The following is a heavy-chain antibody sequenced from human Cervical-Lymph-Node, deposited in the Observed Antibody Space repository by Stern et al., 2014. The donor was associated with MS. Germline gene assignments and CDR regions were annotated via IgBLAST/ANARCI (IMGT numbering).Heavy chain of an antibody. V-gene: IGHV4-31*03. CDR3: AKENLGDCSGGSCSRYFDL. CDR2: IYYSGST. D-gene: IGHD2-15*01. J-gene: IGHJ2*01. Sequence: QVQLQESGPGLVKPSQTLSLSCTVSGGSITNGDYYWSWIRQHPGKGLEWIGYIYYSGSTYYNTYKTSLKSRVTISADTSKNQFSLKLRSVTAADTAVYYCAKENLGDCSGGSCSRYFDLWGRGTLVTVSS. CDR1: GGSITNGDYY.